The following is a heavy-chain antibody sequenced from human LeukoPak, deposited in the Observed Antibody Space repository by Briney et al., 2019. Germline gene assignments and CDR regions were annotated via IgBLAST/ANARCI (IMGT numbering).Heavy chain of an antibody. D-gene: IGHD4-23*01. CDR3: ARDVRWPAPLDAFDI. CDR1: GGSISSSSYY. V-gene: IGHV4-39*07. CDR2: IYYSGST. Sequence: SETLSLTCNVSGGSISSSSYYWGWIRQPPGKGLEWIGSIYYSGSTYYNPSLKSRVTISVDTSKNQFSLKLSSVTAADTAVYYCARDVRWPAPLDAFDIWGQGTMVTVSS. J-gene: IGHJ3*02.